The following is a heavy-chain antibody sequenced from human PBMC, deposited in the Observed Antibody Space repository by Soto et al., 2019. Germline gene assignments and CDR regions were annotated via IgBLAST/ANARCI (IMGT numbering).Heavy chain of an antibody. V-gene: IGHV3-7*01. CDR3: VRGGSNYAS. D-gene: IGHD4-4*01. Sequence: EVQLVESGGGLVXXGXXXXXSCTASGFTFSDSWMTWVRQAPGKGLEWVARIKPDESEKKYADSVKGRFSISRDNAKNSMYLQMDSLRGEDTAVYYCVRGGSNYASWGQGTLVTVSS. J-gene: IGHJ5*02. CDR2: IKPDESEK. CDR1: GFTFSDSW.